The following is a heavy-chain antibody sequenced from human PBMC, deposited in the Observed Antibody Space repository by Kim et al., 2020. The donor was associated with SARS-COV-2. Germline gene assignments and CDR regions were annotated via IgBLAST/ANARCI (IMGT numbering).Heavy chain of an antibody. CDR3: AREGLGYCSSTRCYRAFDI. J-gene: IGHJ3*02. CDR1: GGSISSYY. CDR2: IYYSGST. V-gene: IGHV4-59*08. Sequence: SQTLSLTCTVSGGSISSYYWSWIRQPPGKGLEWIGYIYYSGSTNYNPSLKSRVTISVDTSKNQFSLKLSSVTAADTAVYYCAREGLGYCSSTRCYRAFDI. D-gene: IGHD2-2*01.